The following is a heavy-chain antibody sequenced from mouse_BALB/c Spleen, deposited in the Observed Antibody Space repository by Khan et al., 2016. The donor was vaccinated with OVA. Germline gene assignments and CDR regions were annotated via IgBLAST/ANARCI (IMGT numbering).Heavy chain of an antibody. Sequence: QIQLVQSGAELARPGASVKMSCKASGYTFTSYTIHWIKLRPGQGLEWIGYINPSNGYTNYNQKFKDKATLTADKSSTTAYMELSSLTSDDSALYNCVRDGAYHRNDGWFAYWGQGTRVTVSA. CDR3: VRDGAYHRNDGWFAY. J-gene: IGHJ3*01. CDR1: GYTFTSYT. V-gene: IGHV1-4*01. D-gene: IGHD2-14*01. CDR2: INPSNGYT.